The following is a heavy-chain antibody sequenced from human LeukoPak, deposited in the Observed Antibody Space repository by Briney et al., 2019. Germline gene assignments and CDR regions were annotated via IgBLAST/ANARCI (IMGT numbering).Heavy chain of an antibody. D-gene: IGHD3-22*01. CDR3: TRAPSEIGGYYPGCFRH. CDR1: GFTFSMYW. Sequence: PGGSLRLSCAASGFTFSMYWMHWVRQAPGKGLVWVSRIKSDGSTNYADSVKGRFTISRDNAKNTVSLQMNSLRPEDTGVYYCTRAPSEIGGYYPGCFRHWGQGTLVTVSS. CDR2: IKSDGST. J-gene: IGHJ1*01. V-gene: IGHV3-74*01.